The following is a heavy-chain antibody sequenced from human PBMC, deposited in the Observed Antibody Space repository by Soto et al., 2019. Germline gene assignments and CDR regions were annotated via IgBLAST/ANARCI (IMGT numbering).Heavy chain of an antibody. CDR1: GGTFIDYA. V-gene: IGHV1-69*06. D-gene: IGHD3-10*01. Sequence: QVQLVQSGAEVKRPGSSVKVSCRASGGTFIDYAISWVRQAPGQGLEWMGGIMPFYGRTNYAQSFQGGVIITADTFMSEVYMELSSLKSEDTAVYYCVRYHLVRGAVRGMGVWGQGTELTVS. CDR3: VRYHLVRGAVRGMGV. J-gene: IGHJ6*02. CDR2: IMPFYGRT.